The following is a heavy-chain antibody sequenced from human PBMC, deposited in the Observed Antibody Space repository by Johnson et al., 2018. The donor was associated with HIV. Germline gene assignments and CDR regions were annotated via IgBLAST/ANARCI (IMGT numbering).Heavy chain of an antibody. J-gene: IGHJ3*02. CDR2: IKQDGSNK. CDR3: AKWTRDGYNYVHAFDI. V-gene: IGHV3-7*01. D-gene: IGHD5-24*01. CDR1: GFTVSSNY. Sequence: VQLVESGGGLIQPGGSLRLSCAASGFTVSSNYMSWVRQAPGKGLDWVANIKQDGSNKYYADSVKGRFTISRDNSKKTLYLQMNSLRAEDTAVYYCAKWTRDGYNYVHAFDIWGQGTMVTVSS.